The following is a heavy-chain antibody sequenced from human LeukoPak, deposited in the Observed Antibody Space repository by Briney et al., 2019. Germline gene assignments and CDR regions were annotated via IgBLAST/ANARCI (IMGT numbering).Heavy chain of an antibody. CDR3: ATGRSYYSPLDY. D-gene: IGHD3-10*01. CDR2: VDPEDGET. Sequence: ASVKVSCKVSGYTFTDYYMHWVQQAPGKGLEWMGLVDPEDGETIYAEKFQGRVTITADTSTDTAYMELSSLRSEDTAVYCCATGRSYYSPLDYWGQGTLVTVSS. CDR1: GYTFTDYY. J-gene: IGHJ4*02. V-gene: IGHV1-69-2*01.